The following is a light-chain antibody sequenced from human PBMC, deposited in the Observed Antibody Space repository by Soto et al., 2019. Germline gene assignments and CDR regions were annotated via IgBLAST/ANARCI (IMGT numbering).Light chain of an antibody. V-gene: IGKV1-5*03. Sequence: DIQMTQSPSTLSASVGDRVIITCRASQSISSWLAWYQQKPGKAPNLLIYKASSLESGVPSRFSGSGSGTEFTLTISSLQPADFATYYCQQYNSSPFTFGQGTKLEIK. CDR3: QQYNSSPFT. J-gene: IGKJ2*01. CDR1: QSISSW. CDR2: KAS.